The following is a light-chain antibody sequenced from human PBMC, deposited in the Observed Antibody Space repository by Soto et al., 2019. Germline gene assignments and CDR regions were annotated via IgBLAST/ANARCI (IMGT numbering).Light chain of an antibody. CDR1: QNIDRW. J-gene: IGKJ2*03. CDR3: QHYNGYPYS. CDR2: RAS. V-gene: IGKV1-5*03. Sequence: DIHMTQSPSTLSASVGDRVVITCRASQNIDRWLAWYQQKPRKAPQLLIYRASFPLSGVPTRFSSSGSGTEFTLPISSLQPDDFAVYFCQHYNGYPYSFGQGNKLEI.